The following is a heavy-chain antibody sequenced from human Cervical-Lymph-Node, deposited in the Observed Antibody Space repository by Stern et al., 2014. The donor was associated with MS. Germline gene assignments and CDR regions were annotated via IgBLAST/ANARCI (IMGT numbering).Heavy chain of an antibody. J-gene: IGHJ3*02. CDR1: GHSFTSHD. CDR3: ARAGSGWADDAFDI. CDR2: MNPISGNT. V-gene: IGHV1-8*01. Sequence: DQLVESGAEVKKPGASVKVSCKVSGHSFTSHDINWVRQATGQGLEWMGWMNPISGNTAYAQKFQGRVTMTRDTSTNTAYMELSSLRSEDTAVYYCARAGSGWADDAFDIWGQGTTVIVSS. D-gene: IGHD6-19*01.